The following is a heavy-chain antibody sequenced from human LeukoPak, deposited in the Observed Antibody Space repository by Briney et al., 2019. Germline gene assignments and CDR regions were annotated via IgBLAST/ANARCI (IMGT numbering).Heavy chain of an antibody. CDR3: TTWPAAHLKFDY. CDR1: GFTFSNAW. CDR2: IRSKSDGETT. V-gene: IGHV3-15*01. Sequence: PGGSLRLSCAASGFTFSNAWMSWVRQAPGKGLEWVGRIRSKSDGETTDYAAPVKGRFIISRDDSKNTLYLQMNSLKTEDTAVYYCTTWPAAHLKFDYWGQGTLVTASS. J-gene: IGHJ4*02. D-gene: IGHD2-2*01.